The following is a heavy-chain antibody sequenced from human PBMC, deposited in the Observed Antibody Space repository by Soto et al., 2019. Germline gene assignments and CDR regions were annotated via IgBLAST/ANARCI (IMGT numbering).Heavy chain of an antibody. V-gene: IGHV3-23*01. CDR2: LSGSGGTT. J-gene: IGHJ4*02. Sequence: VGSLRLSCSTSGFTFSTYAMNWVRQAPGKGLEWVSALSGSGGTTYYADSVRGRFTISRDNSKNTLFLQMSSLRAEDTALYYCAKQRAGYGSRSDTFYFDFWGQGTLVTVSS. D-gene: IGHD3-10*01. CDR3: AKQRAGYGSRSDTFYFDF. CDR1: GFTFSTYA.